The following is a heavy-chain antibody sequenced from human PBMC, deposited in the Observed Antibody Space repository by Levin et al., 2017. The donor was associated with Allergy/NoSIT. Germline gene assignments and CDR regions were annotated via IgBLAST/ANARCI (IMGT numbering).Heavy chain of an antibody. D-gene: IGHD5-12*01. J-gene: IGHJ3*01. CDR2: INEDGSQK. V-gene: IGHV3-7*03. Sequence: PGGSLRLSCAASGFTFRDYWMTWARQTPGRGLEWVASINEDGSQKNYLDSVKGRFTISRDNAKDSVDLQMDYLRDDDTALYYCARHVRGDSAYEAFDVWGHGTMVTFSS. CDR3: ARHVRGDSAYEAFDV. CDR1: GFTFRDYW.